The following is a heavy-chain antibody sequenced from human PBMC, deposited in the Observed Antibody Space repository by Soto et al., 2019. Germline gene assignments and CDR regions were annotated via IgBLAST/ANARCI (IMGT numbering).Heavy chain of an antibody. J-gene: IGHJ4*02. CDR3: ARETRVGETHSSSNYFDY. Sequence: PGGSLRLSCAASGFTFSSYAMHWVRQAPGKGLEWVAVISYDGSNKYYADSVKGRFTISRDNSKNTLYLQMNSMRAEDKAVYYCARETRVGETHSSSNYFDYWGQRTLVPVSS. CDR2: ISYDGSNK. V-gene: IGHV3-30-3*01. D-gene: IGHD1-26*01. CDR1: GFTFSSYA.